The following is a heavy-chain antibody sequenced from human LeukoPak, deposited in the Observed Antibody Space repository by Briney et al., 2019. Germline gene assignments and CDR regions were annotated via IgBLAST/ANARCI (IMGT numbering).Heavy chain of an antibody. CDR3: ARDDAGYSSGNY. CDR2: INRTGSA. CDR1: GGSLSGYY. Sequence: PSETLSLTCAVYGGSLSGYYWSWIRQPPGRGLEWIGEINRTGSANYNPSLKSRVTVSVDTSKNQFSLKLSSVTAADTAVYYCARDDAGYSSGNYWGQGTLVTASS. D-gene: IGHD6-19*01. J-gene: IGHJ4*02. V-gene: IGHV4-34*01.